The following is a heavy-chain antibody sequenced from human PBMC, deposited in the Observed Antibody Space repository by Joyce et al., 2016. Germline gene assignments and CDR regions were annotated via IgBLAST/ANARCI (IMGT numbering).Heavy chain of an antibody. CDR1: GGSITSGGYY. CDR2: ILNSGST. V-gene: IGHV4-31*03. CDR3: ARDWGHIGSGQNFYGMDV. D-gene: IGHD3-10*01. J-gene: IGHJ6*02. Sequence: QVHLQESGPGLVKPSETLSLTCTLSGGSITSGGYYWSWLRQVPGKGPEWIGYILNSGSTFCNTSLKGRASISLDTSRNQFSLRLTSVTAADTAVYYCARDWGHIGSGQNFYGMDVWGQGTTVTVSS.